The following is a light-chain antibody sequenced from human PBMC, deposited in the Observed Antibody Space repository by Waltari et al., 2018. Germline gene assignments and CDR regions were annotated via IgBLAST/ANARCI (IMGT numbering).Light chain of an antibody. CDR1: SSDVGSYNR. J-gene: IGLJ3*02. CDR3: SSYTSSSTWV. Sequence: QSALTQPPSVSGSPGQSVTISCTGTSSDVGSYNRVSWYQQPPGTAPKLVCYEVSNRPSGVPDRFSGSKSGNTASLTISGLQAEDEADYYCSSYTSSSTWVFGGGTKLTVL. V-gene: IGLV2-18*02. CDR2: EVS.